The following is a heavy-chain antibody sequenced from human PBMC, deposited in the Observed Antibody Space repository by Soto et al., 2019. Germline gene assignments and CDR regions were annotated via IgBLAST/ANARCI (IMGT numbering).Heavy chain of an antibody. CDR2: ISYDGSNK. V-gene: IGHV3-30-3*01. CDR3: ARDRGRFLEWFADAFDI. J-gene: IGHJ3*02. D-gene: IGHD3-3*01. Sequence: GGSLRLSCAASGFTFGSYAMHWVRQAPGKGLEWVAVISYDGSNKYYADSVKGRFTISRDNSKNTLYLQMNSLRAEDTAVYSCARDRGRFLEWFADAFDIWGQGTMVTVSS. CDR1: GFTFGSYA.